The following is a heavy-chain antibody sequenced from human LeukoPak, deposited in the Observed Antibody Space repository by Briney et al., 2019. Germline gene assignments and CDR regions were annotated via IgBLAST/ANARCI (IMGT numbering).Heavy chain of an antibody. V-gene: IGHV3-21*05. D-gene: IGHD3/OR15-3a*01. Sequence: GGSLRLSCVASGYPFSSYSMNWIRQAPGKGLEWVSYISVSGGVRSYADSVKGRFTISRDNAKNTLYLQMNSVRAEDTAVYYCGRVSWDWANYPFDVWGQGTKVTVSS. CDR3: GRVSWDWANYPFDV. J-gene: IGHJ3*01. CDR2: ISVSGGVR. CDR1: GYPFSSYS.